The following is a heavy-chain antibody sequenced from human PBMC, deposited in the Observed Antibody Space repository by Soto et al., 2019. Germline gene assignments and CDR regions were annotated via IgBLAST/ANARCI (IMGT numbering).Heavy chain of an antibody. J-gene: IGHJ5*02. V-gene: IGHV1-18*01. CDR3: ARDQGYSGYGNWFDT. D-gene: IGHD5-12*01. CDR2: ISAYNGNT. CDR1: GYTFTSYG. Sequence: AASVKVSCKAPGYTFTSYGISWVRQAPGQGLEWMGWISAYNGNTNYAQKLQGRVTMTTDTSTSTAYMELRSLRSDDTAVYYCARDQGYSGYGNWFDTWGQGTLVTVSS.